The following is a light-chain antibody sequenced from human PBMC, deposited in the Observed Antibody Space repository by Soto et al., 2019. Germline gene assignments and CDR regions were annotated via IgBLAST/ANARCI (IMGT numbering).Light chain of an antibody. CDR1: SSNIGRNY. CDR2: RNN. CDR3: ASWDDSLSAWV. J-gene: IGLJ3*02. Sequence: QPVLTQPPSASGTPGQRVTISCSGSSSNIGRNYVYWYQQLPGTAPKLLIYRNNQRPSGVPDRFSGSRSGTSASLAISGLRSEDEAGYYCASWDDSLSAWVFGGGTKVTVL. V-gene: IGLV1-47*01.